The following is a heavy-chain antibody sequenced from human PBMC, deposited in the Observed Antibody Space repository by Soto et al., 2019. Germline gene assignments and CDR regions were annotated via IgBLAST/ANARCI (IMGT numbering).Heavy chain of an antibody. CDR1: GFTFSSYG. D-gene: IGHD6-19*01. Sequence: GGSLRLSCAASGFTFSSYGMHWVRQAPGKGLEWVAVIWYDGSNKYYADSVKGRFTISRDNSKNTLYLQMNSLRAEDTAVYYCARDYSSGWYKVFGDYWGQGTLVTVSS. CDR2: IWYDGSNK. J-gene: IGHJ4*02. V-gene: IGHV3-33*01. CDR3: ARDYSSGWYKVFGDY.